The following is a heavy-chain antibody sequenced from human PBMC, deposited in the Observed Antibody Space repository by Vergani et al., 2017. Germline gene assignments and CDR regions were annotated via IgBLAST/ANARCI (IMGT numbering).Heavy chain of an antibody. CDR1: GFTVSSNY. Sequence: VQLVESGGGVVQPGRSLRLSCAASGFTVSSNYMSWVRQAPGKGLEWVSVIYSGGSTYYADSVKGRFTISRDNSKNTLYLQMNSLRAEDTAVYYCARDVDSSWSAFDIWGQGTMVTVSS. CDR2: IYSGGST. CDR3: ARDVDSSWSAFDI. D-gene: IGHD6-13*01. V-gene: IGHV3-66*01. J-gene: IGHJ3*02.